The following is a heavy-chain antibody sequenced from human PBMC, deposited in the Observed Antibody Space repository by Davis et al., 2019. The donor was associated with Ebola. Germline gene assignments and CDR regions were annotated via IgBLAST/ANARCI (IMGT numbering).Heavy chain of an antibody. V-gene: IGHV4-31*03. CDR1: GASFSSGTYY. D-gene: IGHD3-3*01. CDR3: ARSMTTFGVVMPPDL. CDR2: IHYSGST. Sequence: MPSETLSLTCTVSGASFSSGTYYWNWIRLHPGRGLEWLGCIHYSGSTFFNPSLKSRVSISLDRSNKQFSLKLTSVTAADTAVYYCARSMTTFGVVMPPDLWGQGTLVTVSS. J-gene: IGHJ5*02.